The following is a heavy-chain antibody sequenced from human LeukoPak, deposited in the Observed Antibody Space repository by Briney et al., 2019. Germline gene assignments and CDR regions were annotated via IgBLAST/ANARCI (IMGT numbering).Heavy chain of an antibody. CDR3: ARDEYCSGGSCYVYYYYGMDV. D-gene: IGHD2-15*01. CDR1: GFTFSSYA. CDR2: ISSSSSTI. J-gene: IGHJ6*02. V-gene: IGHV3-48*01. Sequence: GGSLRLSCAASGFTFSSYAMSWVCQAPGKGLEWVSYISSSSSTIYYADSVKGRFTISRDNAKNSLYLQMNSLRAEDTAVYYCARDEYCSGGSCYVYYYYGMDVWGQGTTVTVSS.